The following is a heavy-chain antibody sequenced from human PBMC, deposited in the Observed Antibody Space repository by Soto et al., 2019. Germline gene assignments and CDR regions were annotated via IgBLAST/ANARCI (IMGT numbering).Heavy chain of an antibody. V-gene: IGHV1-69*05. CDR1: GGTFSSYA. Sequence: SVKVSCKASGGTFSSYAISWVRQAPGQGLEWMGGIIPIFGTAKYADSVRGRFTISRDNSKNTLYLQMSSLRAEDSAVYYCARGSKDSYPGSRIFDFWGRGTLVTVSS. CDR3: ARGSKDSYPGSRIFDF. CDR2: IIPIFGTA. D-gene: IGHD3-10*01. J-gene: IGHJ4*02.